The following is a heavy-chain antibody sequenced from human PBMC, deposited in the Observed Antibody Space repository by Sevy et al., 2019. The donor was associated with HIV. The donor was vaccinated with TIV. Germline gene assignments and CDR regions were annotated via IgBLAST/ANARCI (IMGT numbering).Heavy chain of an antibody. CDR1: GGTFSSYG. CDR2: IIPILGTV. CDR3: ARGGGNGWYYFDY. D-gene: IGHD6-19*01. Sequence: ASVKVSCKASGGTFSSYGISWVRQAPGQGLEWMGGIIPILGTVNYAQKFQGRVTITADESTKTAYMELSSLRPEATAVYYCARGGGNGWYYFDYWGQETLVTVSS. J-gene: IGHJ4*02. V-gene: IGHV1-69*13.